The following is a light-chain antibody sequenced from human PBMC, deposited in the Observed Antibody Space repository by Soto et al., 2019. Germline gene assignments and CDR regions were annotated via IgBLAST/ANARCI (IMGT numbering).Light chain of an antibody. J-gene: IGKJ5*01. V-gene: IGKV1-9*01. CDR3: QQLNTFPVT. CDR2: ASS. Sequence: DIQLTQSPSFLSASVGDRVTITCRASQGISSYLAWYQQTPGKVPKLLIYASSTLQSGVPSRFSGSGSGTEFTLTISSLQPEDFATYYCQQLNTFPVTFGQGTRLDI. CDR1: QGISSY.